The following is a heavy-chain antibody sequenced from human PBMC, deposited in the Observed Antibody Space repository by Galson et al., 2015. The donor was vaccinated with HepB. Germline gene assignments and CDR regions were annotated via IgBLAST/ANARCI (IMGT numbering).Heavy chain of an antibody. CDR3: VKDQDDIFSPFYGLDV. D-gene: IGHD3-9*01. CDR2: ITGGGDRT. Sequence: SLRLSCAASGVTFSSYAMGWVRQAPGKGLQWVSGITGGGDRTHYADYVMGRFTISRDNSKNILFLQMSSLSAEDTAIYYCVKDQDDIFSPFYGLDVWGQGTTVTVAS. V-gene: IGHV3-23*01. CDR1: GVTFSSYA. J-gene: IGHJ6*02.